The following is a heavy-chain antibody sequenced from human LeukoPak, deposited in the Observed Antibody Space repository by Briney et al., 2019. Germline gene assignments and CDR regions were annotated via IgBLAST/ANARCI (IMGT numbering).Heavy chain of an antibody. D-gene: IGHD3-10*01. CDR3: ARDYGSGSYRGDFDP. CDR2: INPNSGGT. CDR1: GYTFTGYY. V-gene: IGHV1-2*02. Sequence: ASVKVSCKASGYTFTGYYMHWVRQAPGQGLEWMGWINPNSGGTNYAQKFQGRVTMTRDTSIGTAYMELSRLRSDDTAVYYCARDYGSGSYRGDFDPWGQGTLVTVSS. J-gene: IGHJ5*02.